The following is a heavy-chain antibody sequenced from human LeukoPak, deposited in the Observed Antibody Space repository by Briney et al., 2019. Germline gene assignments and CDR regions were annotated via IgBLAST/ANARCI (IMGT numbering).Heavy chain of an antibody. CDR1: GGSISSGSYY. J-gene: IGHJ6*03. CDR2: IYYSGST. D-gene: IGHD3-22*01. V-gene: IGHV4-61*01. CDR3: TRGSIAYYYMDV. Sequence: SETLSLTCTVSGGSISSGSYYWSWIRQPPGKGLEWIGNIYYSGSTNYNPSLKSRVTISVDTSKNQFSLKLSSVTAADTAVYYCTRGSIAYYYMDVWGKGTTVTISS.